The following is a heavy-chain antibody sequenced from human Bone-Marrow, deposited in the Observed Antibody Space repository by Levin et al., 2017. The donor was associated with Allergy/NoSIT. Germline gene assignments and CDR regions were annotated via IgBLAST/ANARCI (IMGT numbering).Heavy chain of an antibody. J-gene: IGHJ4*02. Sequence: PSETLSLTCAASGFTFNTFTMIWVRQAPGKGLEWISHISATSGARVYADSVKGRFTISRDNARDSLFLQMNSLTDEDTGVYYCARVWREGSWRGYCDGVNCHLAQYWGRGTLVTVSS. D-gene: IGHD2-21*01. CDR1: GFTFNTFT. CDR3: ARVWREGSWRGYCDGVNCHLAQY. CDR2: ISATSGAR. V-gene: IGHV3-48*02.